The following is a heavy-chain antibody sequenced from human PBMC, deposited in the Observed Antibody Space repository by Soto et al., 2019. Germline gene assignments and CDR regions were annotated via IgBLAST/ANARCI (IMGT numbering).Heavy chain of an antibody. Sequence: SETPSLTCAVYGGSFSGYYWSWIRQPPGKGLEWIGEINHSGSTNYNPSLKSRVTISVDTSKNQFSLKLSSVTAADTAVYYCARGRRLRYFSPYYMDVWGKGTTVTVSS. J-gene: IGHJ6*03. CDR2: INHSGST. CDR1: GGSFSGYY. V-gene: IGHV4-34*01. CDR3: ARGRRLRYFSPYYMDV. D-gene: IGHD3-9*01.